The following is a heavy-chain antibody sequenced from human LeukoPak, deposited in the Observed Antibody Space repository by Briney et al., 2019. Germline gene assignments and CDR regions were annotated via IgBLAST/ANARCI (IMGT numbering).Heavy chain of an antibody. D-gene: IGHD6-13*01. CDR1: GYTFTSYY. V-gene: IGHV1-46*01. CDR2: INPSGGST. J-gene: IGHJ6*02. Sequence: ASVKVSCKASGYTFTSYYMHWVRQAPGQGLEWVGIINPSGGSTSYAQKFQGRVTMTRDTSTSTVYMELSSLRSEDTAVYYCARDLGLGIAAAGTGYYYYGMDVWGQGTTVTVSS. CDR3: ARDLGLGIAAAGTGYYYYGMDV.